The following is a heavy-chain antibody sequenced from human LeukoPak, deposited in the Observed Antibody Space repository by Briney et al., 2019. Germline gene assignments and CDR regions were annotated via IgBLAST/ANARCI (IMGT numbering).Heavy chain of an antibody. CDR1: GYTFTGYY. V-gene: IGHV1-2*02. CDR2: INPNSGGT. CDR3: ARDSADSVTTSLLDV. J-gene: IGHJ6*04. D-gene: IGHD4-17*01. Sequence: WASVKVSCKASGYTFTGYYMHWVRQAPGQGLEWMGWINPNSGGTDYAQKFQGRVTMTRDTSISTAYMELSRLRSDDTAVYYCARDSADSVTTSLLDVWGKGTTVTISS.